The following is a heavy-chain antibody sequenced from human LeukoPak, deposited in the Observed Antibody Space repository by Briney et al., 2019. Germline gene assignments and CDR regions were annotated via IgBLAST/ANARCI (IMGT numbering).Heavy chain of an antibody. Sequence: GASVKVSCKASGYTFTGCYMHWVRQAPGQGLEWMGWINPNSGGTNYAQKFQGRVTMTRDTSISTAYMELSRLRSDDTAVYYCARHIRFLEWLFFDPWGQGTLVTVSS. CDR2: INPNSGGT. V-gene: IGHV1-2*02. D-gene: IGHD3-3*01. CDR1: GYTFTGCY. CDR3: ARHIRFLEWLFFDP. J-gene: IGHJ5*02.